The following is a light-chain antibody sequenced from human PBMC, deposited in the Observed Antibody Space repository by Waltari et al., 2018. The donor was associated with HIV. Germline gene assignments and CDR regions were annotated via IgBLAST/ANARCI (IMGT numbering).Light chain of an antibody. CDR3: QVWDSSSDHPV. V-gene: IGLV3-21*02. CDR2: DDT. J-gene: IGLJ3*02. Sequence: SYVLTQPPSVSVAPGQTARITCGGNTIGSKSVHWYQQKPGQAPVLVVYDDTGRPSGIPGRFSGSKAGNTATRSVSRVEAGDEADYYCQVWDSSSDHPVFGGGTQLTVL. CDR1: TIGSKS.